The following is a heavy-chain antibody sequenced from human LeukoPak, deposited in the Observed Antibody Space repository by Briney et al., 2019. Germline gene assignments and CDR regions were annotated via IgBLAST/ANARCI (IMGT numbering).Heavy chain of an antibody. J-gene: IGHJ4*02. CDR2: ISRSSSYT. V-gene: IGHV3-11*06. CDR1: GFTFSDYY. Sequence: GGSLRLSCAASGFTFSDYYMSWIRQAPGKGLEWVSYISRSSSYTNYADSVQGRITISRDNAKISLYLQINNLRAEDTAVYYCARAGLTVTYFDYWGQGTLVSVSS. CDR3: ARAGLTVTYFDY. D-gene: IGHD4-17*01.